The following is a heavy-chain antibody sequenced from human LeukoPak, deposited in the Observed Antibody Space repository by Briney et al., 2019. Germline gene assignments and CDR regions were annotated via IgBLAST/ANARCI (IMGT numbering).Heavy chain of an antibody. Sequence: SETLSLTCTVSGRSISIYYCSWIRHPPRKGLEWILYIYTSGSTNYNPSLKSRVTISVDTSKNQFPLKLSSVTAADTAVYYCARRKVVPAAITASYAFDIWGQGRMVTVYS. V-gene: IGHV4-4*09. J-gene: IGHJ3*02. CDR2: IYTSGST. CDR3: ARRKVVPAAITASYAFDI. CDR1: GRSISIYY. D-gene: IGHD2-2*02.